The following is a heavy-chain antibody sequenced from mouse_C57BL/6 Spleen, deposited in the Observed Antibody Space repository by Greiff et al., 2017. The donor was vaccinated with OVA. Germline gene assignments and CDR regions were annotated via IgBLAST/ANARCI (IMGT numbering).Heavy chain of an antibody. J-gene: IGHJ1*03. CDR3: ARWGYEGYFDV. D-gene: IGHD2-2*01. Sequence: QVQLKQPGAELVRPGSSVKLSCKASGYTFTSYWMHWVKQRPIQGLEWIGNIDPSDSETHYNQKFKDKATLTVDKSSSTAYMQLSSLTSEDSAVYYCARWGYEGYFDVWGTGTTVTVSS. CDR1: GYTFTSYW. CDR2: IDPSDSET. V-gene: IGHV1-52*01.